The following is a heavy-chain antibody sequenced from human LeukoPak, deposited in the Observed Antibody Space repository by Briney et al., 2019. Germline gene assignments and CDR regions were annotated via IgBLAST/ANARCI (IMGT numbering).Heavy chain of an antibody. CDR2: IYHSGST. D-gene: IGHD3-22*01. CDR1: GYSISSGYY. Sequence: SETLSLTCTVSGYSISSGYYWGRIRQPPGKGLEWIGSIYHSGSTYYNPSLKSRVTISVDTSKNQFSLKLSSVTAADTAVYYCARGSMIVVVSTFDYWGQGTLVTVSS. CDR3: ARGSMIVVVSTFDY. V-gene: IGHV4-38-2*02. J-gene: IGHJ4*02.